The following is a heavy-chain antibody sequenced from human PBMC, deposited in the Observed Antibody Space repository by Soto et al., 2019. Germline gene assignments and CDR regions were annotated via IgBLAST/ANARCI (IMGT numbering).Heavy chain of an antibody. J-gene: IGHJ6*02. D-gene: IGHD6-13*01. Sequence: GASVKVSCKASGGTFSSYAISWVRQAPGQGLEWMGGIIPIFGTANYAQKFQGRVTITADESTSTAYMELSSLRSEDTAVYYCAAGKKQTYYYYYGMDVWGQGTTVTVSS. CDR1: GGTFSSYA. CDR3: AAGKKQTYYYYYGMDV. V-gene: IGHV1-69*13. CDR2: IIPIFGTA.